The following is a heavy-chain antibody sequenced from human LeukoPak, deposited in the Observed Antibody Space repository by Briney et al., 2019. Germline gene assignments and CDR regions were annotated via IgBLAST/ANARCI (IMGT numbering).Heavy chain of an antibody. CDR1: GFTFSSYS. V-gene: IGHV3-21*04. CDR3: AKDILAFRGWDDY. J-gene: IGHJ4*02. D-gene: IGHD6-19*01. CDR2: ISSSSSYI. Sequence: GGSLRLSCAASGFTFSSYSMNWVRQAPGKGLEWVSSISSSSSYIYYADSVKGRFTISRDNSKNSLYLQMNSLRTEDTALYYCAKDILAFRGWDDYWGQGTLVTVSS.